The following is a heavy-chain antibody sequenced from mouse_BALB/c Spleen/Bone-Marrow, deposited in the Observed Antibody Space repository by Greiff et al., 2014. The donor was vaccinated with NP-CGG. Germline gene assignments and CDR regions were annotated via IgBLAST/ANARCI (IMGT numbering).Heavy chain of an antibody. D-gene: IGHD1-1*01. CDR1: GFTFSSYG. J-gene: IGHJ2*01. V-gene: IGHV5-6-3*01. CDR3: ARDYYSSSDY. CDR2: INSNGGST. Sequence: EVMLVESGGGLVQPGGSLKLSCAASGFTFSSYGMSWVRQTPGKRLELVATINSNGGSTYYPDSVKGRFTISRDNAKNTLYLQMSSLKSEDTAMYYCARDYYSSSDYWGQGTTLTVSS.